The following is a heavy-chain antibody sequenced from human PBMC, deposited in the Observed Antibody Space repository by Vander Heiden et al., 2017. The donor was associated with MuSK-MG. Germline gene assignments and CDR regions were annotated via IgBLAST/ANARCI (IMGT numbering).Heavy chain of an antibody. J-gene: IGHJ4*02. CDR1: GGTFRSYA. D-gene: IGHD5-18*01. CDR2: IIPIFGTA. CDR3: ARDGGIQLWFPFGY. Sequence: APLVQSGAEVKKPGSSVKVSCKASGGTFRSYAISLVRQAPGQGLEWMGGIIPIFGTANYAQKFQGRVTITADKSTSTAYMELSSLRSEDTAVYYCARDGGIQLWFPFGYWGQGTLVTVSS. V-gene: IGHV1-69*06.